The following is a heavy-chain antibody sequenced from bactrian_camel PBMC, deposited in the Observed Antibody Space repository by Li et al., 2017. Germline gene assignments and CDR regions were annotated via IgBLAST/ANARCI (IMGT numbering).Heavy chain of an antibody. J-gene: IGHJ4*01. CDR3: AADGGACTWYAFSAFPVYEYNY. V-gene: IGHV3S40*01. CDR2: ISSGGGRT. CDR1: GFTFSSSE. D-gene: IGHD6*01. Sequence: VQLVESGRGLVQPGGSLRLSCVGSGFTFSSSEMNWVRQAPEKGLEWVSAISSGGGRTYYANSVKGRFTISQNDAKNTLYLQMNSLKPEDTAMYFCAADGGACTWYAFSAFPVYEYNYWGQGTQVTVS.